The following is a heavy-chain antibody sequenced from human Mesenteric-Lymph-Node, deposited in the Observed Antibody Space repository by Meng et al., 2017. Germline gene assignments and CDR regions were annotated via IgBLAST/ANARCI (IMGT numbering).Heavy chain of an antibody. Sequence: ASVKVSCKASGYTFTGYYMHWVRQAPGQGLEWMGWINPNSGGTNYAQKFQGRVTMTRDTSISTAYMELSRLRSEDTAVYYCARGRITMANWFDPWGQGTLVTVSS. CDR1: GYTFTGYY. D-gene: IGHD3-10*01. CDR3: ARGRITMANWFDP. J-gene: IGHJ5*02. V-gene: IGHV1-2*02. CDR2: INPNSGGT.